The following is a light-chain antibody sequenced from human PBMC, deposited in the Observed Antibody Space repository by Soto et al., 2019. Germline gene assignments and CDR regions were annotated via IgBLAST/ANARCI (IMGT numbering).Light chain of an antibody. J-gene: IGKJ2*01. CDR1: QSVTSSY. V-gene: IGKV3-20*01. CDR2: GAS. Sequence: EIVLTQSPGTLSLSPGERATLSCRASQSVTSSYLAWYQQKPGQAPRLLIYGASNMATGIPDRFSGSGSGTDFTLTISRLEPEDFAVYYCQQYGSSPNTFGQGTKLEIK. CDR3: QQYGSSPNT.